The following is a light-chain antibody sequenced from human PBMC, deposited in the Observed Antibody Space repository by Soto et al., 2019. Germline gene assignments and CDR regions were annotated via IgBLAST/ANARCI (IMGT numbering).Light chain of an antibody. Sequence: DIVMTQSPDSLAVSLGERATINCKSSQSVLYSSNNKNYLAWYQQKPGQPPKLLIYWASTRESGVPDRFSGSGSGTDFTLTISSLQAEDVAVYYCQQYYSTTRPWTFGQGTKVEIK. CDR3: QQYYSTTRPWT. CDR2: WAS. J-gene: IGKJ1*01. V-gene: IGKV4-1*01. CDR1: QSVLYSSNNKNY.